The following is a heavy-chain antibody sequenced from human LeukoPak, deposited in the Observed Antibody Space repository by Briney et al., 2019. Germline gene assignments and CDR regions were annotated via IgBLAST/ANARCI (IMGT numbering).Heavy chain of an antibody. CDR2: MYHSGST. CDR3: ARLGNYYDSSGFDY. J-gene: IGHJ4*02. V-gene: IGHV4-38-2*01. Sequence: PSETLSLTCAVSGYSISSGYYWGWIRPPPGKGLEWIGSMYHSGSTYYNPSLKSRVSISVDTSKIQFSLKLSSVTAADTAVYCCARLGNYYDSSGFDYWGQGTLVTVSS. D-gene: IGHD3-22*01. CDR1: GYSISSGYY.